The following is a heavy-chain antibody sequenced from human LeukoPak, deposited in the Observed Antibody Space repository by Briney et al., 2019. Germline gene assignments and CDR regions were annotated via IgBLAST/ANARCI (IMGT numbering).Heavy chain of an antibody. Sequence: SETLSLTCTVSGGSISSYYWSWIRQPAGKGLEWIGRIFSSESTNYNPSLKGRVTMSLDTSKNQFSLRLSSVTAADTAVYYCARAPLTVKDAFDIWGQGTKVTVSS. V-gene: IGHV4-4*07. CDR3: ARAPLTVKDAFDI. J-gene: IGHJ3*02. CDR1: GGSISSYY. CDR2: IFSSEST. D-gene: IGHD4-11*01.